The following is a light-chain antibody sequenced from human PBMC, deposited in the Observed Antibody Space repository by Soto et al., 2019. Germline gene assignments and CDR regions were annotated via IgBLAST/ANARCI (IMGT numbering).Light chain of an antibody. Sequence: DIPMTQSPSSLSASVGDRVTITCQASQDIRHYLNWYQQKPGEAPKLLIYDASYLETGVPSRFSGSGSGTDFTFTINNLQAEDVATYYCQHYDNLRFGPGTRVNIK. J-gene: IGKJ3*01. CDR2: DAS. CDR1: QDIRHY. CDR3: QHYDNLR. V-gene: IGKV1-33*01.